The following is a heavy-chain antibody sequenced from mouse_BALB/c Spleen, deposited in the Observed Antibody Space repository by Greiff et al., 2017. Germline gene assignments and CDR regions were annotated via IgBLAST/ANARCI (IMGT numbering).Heavy chain of an antibody. CDR3: ARKGNWDYFDY. CDR2: IWSGGST. J-gene: IGHJ2*01. CDR1: GFSLTSYG. Sequence: QVQLKESGPGLVQPSQSLSITCTVSGFSLTSYGVHWVRQSPGKGLEWLGVIWSGGSTDYNAAFISRLSISKDNSKSQVFLKMNSLQTDDTAMYYCARKGNWDYFDYWGQGTTLTVSS. D-gene: IGHD4-1*01. V-gene: IGHV2-2*01.